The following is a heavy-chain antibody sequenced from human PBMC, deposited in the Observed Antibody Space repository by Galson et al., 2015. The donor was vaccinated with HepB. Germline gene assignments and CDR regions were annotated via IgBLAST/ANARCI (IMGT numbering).Heavy chain of an antibody. D-gene: IGHD5-18*01. CDR1: GGTFTSYT. V-gene: IGHV1-69*02. CDR3: AAGYSLGPLDY. J-gene: IGHJ4*02. Sequence: SVKVSCKASGGTFTSYTFSWVRQAPGRGLEWLGRIISVLDVPNYAQKSQGRVTIIANQSTSTTYMELSSLRSEDSAVYYCAAGYSLGPLDYWGQGALVTVSS. CDR2: IISVLDVP.